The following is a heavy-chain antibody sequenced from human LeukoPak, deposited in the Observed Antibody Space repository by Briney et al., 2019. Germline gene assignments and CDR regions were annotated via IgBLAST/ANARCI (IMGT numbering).Heavy chain of an antibody. D-gene: IGHD2-2*01. V-gene: IGHV3-30-3*01. CDR3: ARDSCSSTSCLSIDDY. CDR1: GFTFSSYA. J-gene: IGHJ4*02. Sequence: GGSLRLSCAASGFTFSSYAMHWVRQAPGKGLEWVAVISYDGSNKYYADSVKGRFTISRDNSKNTLYLQMNSLRAEDTAVYYCARDSCSSTSCLSIDDYWGQGTLVTVSS. CDR2: ISYDGSNK.